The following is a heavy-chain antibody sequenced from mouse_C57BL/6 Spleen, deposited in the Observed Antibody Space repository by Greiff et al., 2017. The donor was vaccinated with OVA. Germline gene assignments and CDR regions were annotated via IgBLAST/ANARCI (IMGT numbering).Heavy chain of an antibody. J-gene: IGHJ1*03. Sequence: LQESGPGLVAPSQSLSITCTVSGFSLTSYAISWVRQPPGKGLEWLGVIWTGGGTNYNSALKSRLSISKDNSKSQVFLKMNSLQTDDTARYYCARKKIYYGNWYFDVWGTGTTVTVSS. CDR2: IWTGGGT. D-gene: IGHD2-1*01. CDR1: GFSLTSYA. V-gene: IGHV2-9-1*01. CDR3: ARKKIYYGNWYFDV.